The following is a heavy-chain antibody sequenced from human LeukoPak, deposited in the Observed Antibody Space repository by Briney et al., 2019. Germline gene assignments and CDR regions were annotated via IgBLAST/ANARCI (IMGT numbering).Heavy chain of an antibody. CDR2: IYSGGST. Sequence: PGGSLRLSCAASGFTVSSNYMNWVRQAPGKGLEWVSVIYSGGSTYYADSVKGRFTISRDNSKNTLLLQMNSLRAEDTAVYYCAVPQSYDIWYGMDVWDKGTTVTVSS. J-gene: IGHJ6*04. D-gene: IGHD3-9*01. CDR3: AVPQSYDIWYGMDV. CDR1: GFTVSSNY. V-gene: IGHV3-53*01.